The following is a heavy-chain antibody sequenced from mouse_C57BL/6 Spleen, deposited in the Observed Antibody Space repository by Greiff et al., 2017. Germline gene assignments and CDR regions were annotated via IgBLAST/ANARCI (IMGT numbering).Heavy chain of an antibody. Sequence: EVQVVESGGDLVKPGGSLKLSCAASGFTFSSYGMSWVRQTPDKRLEWVATISSGGSSTYYPDSVKGRFTISRDNAKNTLYLQMSSLKSEDTAMYYCARHNYDSFDYWGQGTTLTVSS. V-gene: IGHV5-6*01. CDR3: ARHNYDSFDY. CDR2: ISSGGSST. J-gene: IGHJ2*01. CDR1: GFTFSSYG. D-gene: IGHD2-4*01.